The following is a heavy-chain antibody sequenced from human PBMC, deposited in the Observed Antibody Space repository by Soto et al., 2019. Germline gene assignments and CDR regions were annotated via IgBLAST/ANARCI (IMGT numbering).Heavy chain of an antibody. Sequence: QLQLQESGPGLLKPSETLSLTCTVSGGSISSRNYHWGWIRQTPGKGLEWIGSMNYSGSTYYNPSLKSRVTISVDTSKNQFSLKLTSVTAADTAVSHCARHVGNSPPGSWGQGTLVTFSS. CDR1: GGSISSRNYH. V-gene: IGHV4-39*01. D-gene: IGHD1-26*01. CDR3: ARHVGNSPPGS. CDR2: MNYSGST. J-gene: IGHJ4*02.